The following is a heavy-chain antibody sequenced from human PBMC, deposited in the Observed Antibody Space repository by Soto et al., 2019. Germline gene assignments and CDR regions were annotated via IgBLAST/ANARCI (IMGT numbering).Heavy chain of an antibody. CDR2: IKRTADGGTT. CDR1: GFTFSNAW. V-gene: IGHV3-15*01. Sequence: EEQLVESGGGLVEPGGSLRLSCAASGFTFSNAWMTWVRQAPGKWLEWVGRIKRTADGGTTDYAAPVKDRFTISRADSESTLYFQMRSRKTEDTALYYCAKGEYRRSLSFRQWGQGTLV. CDR3: AKGEYRRSLSFRQ. J-gene: IGHJ1*01. D-gene: IGHD5-18*01.